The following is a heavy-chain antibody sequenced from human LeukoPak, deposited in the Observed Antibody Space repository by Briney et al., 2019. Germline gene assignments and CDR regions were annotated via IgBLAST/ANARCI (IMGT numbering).Heavy chain of an antibody. CDR1: GYTFTSYG. CDR2: ISAYNGNT. Sequence: ASVKVSCKASGYTFTSYGISWVRQAPGQGLEWMGWISAYNGNTNYAQKLQGRVTMTTDTSTSTAYMELRSLRSDDTAVYYCARNAEDYCDSPDAFDIWGQGTMVTVSS. V-gene: IGHV1-18*01. CDR3: ARNAEDYCDSPDAFDI. D-gene: IGHD3-22*01. J-gene: IGHJ3*02.